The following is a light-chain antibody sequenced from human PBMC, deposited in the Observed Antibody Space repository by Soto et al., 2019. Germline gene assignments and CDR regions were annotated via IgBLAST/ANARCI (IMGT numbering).Light chain of an antibody. CDR2: PAS. Sequence: DIQMTQSPSSLSASVGDRVTITCRASQGIRNDLGWYQQKPVKTPKRLLYPASRLQSGVTSRFSARGSVTGFTLAISSLQTDDCATSCDLQHNSYPITIGGGTKVEIK. J-gene: IGKJ4*01. V-gene: IGKV1-17*01. CDR1: QGIRND. CDR3: LQHNSYPIT.